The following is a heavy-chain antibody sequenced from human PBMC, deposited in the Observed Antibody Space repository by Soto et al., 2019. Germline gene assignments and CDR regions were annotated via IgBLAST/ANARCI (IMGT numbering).Heavy chain of an antibody. V-gene: IGHV3-30-3*01. CDR3: ARASVYQLLLSEFDY. J-gene: IGHJ4*02. CDR1: GFTFSSYA. D-gene: IGHD2-2*01. Sequence: PGGSLRLSCAASGFTFSSYAMHWVRQAPGKGLEWVAVISYDGSNKYYADSVKGRFTISRDNSKNTLYLQMNSLRAEDTAVYYCARASVYQLLLSEFDYWGQGTLVTVSS. CDR2: ISYDGSNK.